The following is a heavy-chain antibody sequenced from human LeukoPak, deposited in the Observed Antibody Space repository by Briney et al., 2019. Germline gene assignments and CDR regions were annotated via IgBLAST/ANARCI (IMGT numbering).Heavy chain of an antibody. CDR3: ARGEYCSSTSCYDY. Sequence: SETLSLTCIVSGDSINSDYWSWIRQPAGKGLEWIGRIYSSGSTNYNPSLKSRVTMSVDTSKNQFSLKLTSVTAADTAVYYCARGEYCSSTSCYDYWGQGTLVTVSS. CDR2: IYSSGST. CDR1: GDSINSDY. J-gene: IGHJ4*02. V-gene: IGHV4-4*07. D-gene: IGHD2-2*01.